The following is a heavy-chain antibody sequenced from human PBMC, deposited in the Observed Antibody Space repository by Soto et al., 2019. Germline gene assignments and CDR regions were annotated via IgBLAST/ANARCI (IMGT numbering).Heavy chain of an antibody. Sequence: PSQTLSLTCAISGDSVSSNTAAWNCIRQSPSRNLDWLGRTYYRSKWYNDYAVSVKSRITINQDTSKNQFSLQLNSVTPEDTAVDYYARISHDSGPSWGQGTMVTFS. CDR3: ARISHDSGPS. J-gene: IGHJ3*01. V-gene: IGHV6-1*01. D-gene: IGHD3-22*01. CDR1: GDSVSSNTAA. CDR2: TYYRSKWYN.